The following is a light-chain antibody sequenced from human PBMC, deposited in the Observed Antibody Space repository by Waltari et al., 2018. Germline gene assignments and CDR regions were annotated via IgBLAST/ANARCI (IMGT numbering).Light chain of an antibody. CDR1: QGVNSR. CDR2: EAS. J-gene: IGKJ2*01. Sequence: AIQLTQSPSSLSASVGGGVTITCRASQGVNSRLAWFQQKIGQPPRLLIYEASTLESGVARRFRGSGSGTEFTLTINSLLPEDFATYYCQQSYSTPYTFGQGTKLEIK. V-gene: IGKV1-13*02. CDR3: QQSYSTPYT.